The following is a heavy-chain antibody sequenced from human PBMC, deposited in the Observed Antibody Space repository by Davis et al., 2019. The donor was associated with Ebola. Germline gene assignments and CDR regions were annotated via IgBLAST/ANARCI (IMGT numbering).Heavy chain of an antibody. J-gene: IGHJ4*02. CDR2: IRSKANSYAT. CDR1: GFTFSGSA. CDR3: ARRGEASPASGKYYFDY. V-gene: IGHV3-73*01. Sequence: GGSLRLSCAASGFTFSGSAMHWVRQASGKGLEWVGRIRSKANSYATAYAASVKGRFTISRDDSKNTAYLQMNSLRAEDTAVYYCARRGEASPASGKYYFDYWGQGTLVTVSS. D-gene: IGHD3-10*01.